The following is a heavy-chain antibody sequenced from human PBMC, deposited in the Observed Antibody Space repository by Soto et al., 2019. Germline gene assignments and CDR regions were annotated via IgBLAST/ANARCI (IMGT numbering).Heavy chain of an antibody. CDR1: GGSFSGYY. CDR2: INHSGST. J-gene: IGHJ4*02. Sequence: SETLSLTCAVYGGSFSGYYWSWIRQPPGKGLEWIGEINHSGSTNYNPSLKSRVTISVDTSKNQFSLKLSAVTAADTAVYYCARGTTGSGSYFGYWGQGTLVTVSS. V-gene: IGHV4-34*01. CDR3: ARGTTGSGSYFGY. D-gene: IGHD1-26*01.